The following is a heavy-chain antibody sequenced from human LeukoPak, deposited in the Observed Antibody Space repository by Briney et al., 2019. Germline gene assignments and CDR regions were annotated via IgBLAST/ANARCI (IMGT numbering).Heavy chain of an antibody. CDR3: ARVKDPGGYYYYYYMDV. Sequence: SETLSLTCTVSGVSISSSNSYWGWIRQPPGKGLEWIGEINHSGGTKYNPSLKSRVTISVDTSKNQFSLELSSVTAAGTAMYYCARVKDPGGYYYYYYMDVWGKGTTVTVSS. CDR2: INHSGGT. J-gene: IGHJ6*03. D-gene: IGHD3-16*01. CDR1: GVSISSSNSY. V-gene: IGHV4-39*07.